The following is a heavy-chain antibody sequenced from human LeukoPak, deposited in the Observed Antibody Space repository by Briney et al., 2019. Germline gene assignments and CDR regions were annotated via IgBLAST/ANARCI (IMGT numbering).Heavy chain of an antibody. CDR3: ARRSPITGTTDY. Sequence: SETLSLTCAVYGGSFSGYYWSWIRQPPGKGLEWIGEINHSGSTNYNPSLKSRVTISVDTSKNQFSLKLSSVTAADTAVYYCARRSPITGTTDYWGQGTLVTVSS. V-gene: IGHV4-34*01. CDR2: INHSGST. D-gene: IGHD1-7*01. J-gene: IGHJ4*02. CDR1: GGSFSGYY.